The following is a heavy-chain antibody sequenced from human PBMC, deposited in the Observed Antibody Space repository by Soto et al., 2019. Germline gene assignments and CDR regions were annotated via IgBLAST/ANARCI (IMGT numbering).Heavy chain of an antibody. CDR2: IYYSGST. V-gene: IGHV4-59*01. CDR1: GGSISSYY. J-gene: IGHJ1*01. Sequence: SETLSLTCTVSGGSISSYYWSWIRQPPGKGLEWIGYIYYSGSTNYKPSLKSRVTISVDTSKNQFSLKLSSVTAADTAVYYCARAAAGTYFQHWGQGTLVTVSS. D-gene: IGHD6-13*01. CDR3: ARAAAGTYFQH.